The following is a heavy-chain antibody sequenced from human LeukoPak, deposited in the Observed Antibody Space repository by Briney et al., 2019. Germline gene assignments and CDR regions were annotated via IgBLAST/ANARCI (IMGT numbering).Heavy chain of an antibody. D-gene: IGHD3-22*01. J-gene: IGHJ6*04. CDR1: GGSISSYY. V-gene: IGHV4-4*09. CDR3: ARLLNYHDILMDV. Sequence: SVTLSLTCTVSGGSISSYYWSWIRQPPGKGLEWIGYIYTSGSTNYNPSLKSRVTISVDTSKNQFSLKLSSVTAADTAVYYCARLLNYHDILMDVWGKGTTVTVSS. CDR2: IYTSGST.